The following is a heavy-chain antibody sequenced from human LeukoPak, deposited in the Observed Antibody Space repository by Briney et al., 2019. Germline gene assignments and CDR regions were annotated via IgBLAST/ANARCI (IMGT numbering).Heavy chain of an antibody. J-gene: IGHJ4*02. CDR1: GFTFSSYS. CDR2: ISSSSSYI. D-gene: IGHD3-10*01. CDR3: ARVRGNYYGSGITYYFDY. Sequence: GGSLRLSCAASGFTFSSYSMNWVRQAPGKGLEWVSSISSSSSYIYYADSVKGRFTISRDNAKNSLYLQMNSLRAEDTAVYYCARVRGNYYGSGITYYFDYWGQGTLVTVS. V-gene: IGHV3-21*01.